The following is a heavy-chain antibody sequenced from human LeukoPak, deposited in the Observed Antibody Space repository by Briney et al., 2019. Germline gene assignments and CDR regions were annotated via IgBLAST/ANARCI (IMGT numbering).Heavy chain of an antibody. Sequence: ASVKVSCKASGGTFSSYAISWGRQAPGQGLEWMGGIIPIFGTANYAQKFQGRVTITTDESTSTAYMELSSLRSEDTAVYYCARDGGSSVNWFDPWGQGTLVTVSS. D-gene: IGHD6-6*01. V-gene: IGHV1-69*05. CDR2: IIPIFGTA. CDR1: GGTFSSYA. J-gene: IGHJ5*02. CDR3: ARDGGSSVNWFDP.